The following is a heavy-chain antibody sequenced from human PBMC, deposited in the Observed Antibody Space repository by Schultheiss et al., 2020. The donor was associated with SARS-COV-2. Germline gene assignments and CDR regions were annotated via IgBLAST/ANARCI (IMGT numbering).Heavy chain of an antibody. D-gene: IGHD3-3*01. Sequence: ALVKVSCKASGYTFTSYDINWVRQATGQGLEWMGWMNPNSGNTGYAQKFQGRVTMTRNTSISTAYMELSSLRSEDTAVYYCARGGGITIFGVVPYYGMDVWGQGTTVTVSS. CDR1: GYTFTSYD. V-gene: IGHV1-8*01. CDR2: MNPNSGNT. J-gene: IGHJ6*02. CDR3: ARGGGITIFGVVPYYGMDV.